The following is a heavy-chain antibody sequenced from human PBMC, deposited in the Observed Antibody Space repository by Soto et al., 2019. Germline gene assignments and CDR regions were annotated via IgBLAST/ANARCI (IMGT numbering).Heavy chain of an antibody. Sequence: GVSLRLSCAASGFTFSSYDMHWVRQATGKGLEWVSAIGTAGDTYYPGSVKGRFTISRENAKNSLYLQMNSLRAGDTAVYYCARGALYYYMDVWGKGTTVTVSS. J-gene: IGHJ6*03. CDR3: ARGALYYYMDV. V-gene: IGHV3-13*01. CDR1: GFTFSSYD. CDR2: IGTAGDT.